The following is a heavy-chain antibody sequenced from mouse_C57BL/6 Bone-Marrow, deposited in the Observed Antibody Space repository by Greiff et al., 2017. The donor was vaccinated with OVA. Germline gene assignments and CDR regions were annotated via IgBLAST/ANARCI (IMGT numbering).Heavy chain of an antibody. V-gene: IGHV1-64*01. CDR2: IHPNSGST. CDR1: GYTFTSYW. J-gene: IGHJ3*01. Sequence: QVQLQQPGAELVKPGASVKLSCKASGYTFTSYWMHWVKQRPGQGLEWIGMIHPNSGSTNYNEKFTSKATLTVDKSSSTAYMQLSSLTSEDSAVYYCARGDCDGAWFAYWGKGTLVTVSA. D-gene: IGHD2-4*01. CDR3: ARGDCDGAWFAY.